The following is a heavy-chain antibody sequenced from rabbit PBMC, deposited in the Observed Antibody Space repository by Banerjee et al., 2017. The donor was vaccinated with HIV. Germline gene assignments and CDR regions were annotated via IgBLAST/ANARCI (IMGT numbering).Heavy chain of an antibody. D-gene: IGHD1-1*01. J-gene: IGHJ4*01. CDR2: IGAGSSGNT. V-gene: IGHV1S40*01. CDR3: ARDNGGGYGDYFKL. CDR1: GFSFSRNYY. Sequence: QSLEESGGDLVKPGASLTLTCTASGFSFSRNYYMCWVRQAPGKGLEWITCIGAGSSGNTYYASWAKGRFTISKTSSTTVTLQMTSLTAADTATYFCARDNGGGYGDYFKLWGQGTLVTVS.